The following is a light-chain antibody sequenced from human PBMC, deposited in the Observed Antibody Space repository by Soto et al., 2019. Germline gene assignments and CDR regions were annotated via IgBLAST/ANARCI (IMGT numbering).Light chain of an antibody. J-gene: IGLJ2*01. CDR2: EVS. Sequence: QSVLTQPASVSGSLGQSITISCTGTSSDVGAYNYVSWYQQYPGKAPKLMIYEVSHRPSGVSNRFSGSKSGNTASLIISGLQAEDEADYYCSSYTTTSLVVFGGGTKVTVL. CDR3: SSYTTTSLVV. CDR1: SSDVGAYNY. V-gene: IGLV2-14*01.